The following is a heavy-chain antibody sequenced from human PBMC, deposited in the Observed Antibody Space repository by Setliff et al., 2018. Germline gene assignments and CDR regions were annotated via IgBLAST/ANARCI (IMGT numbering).Heavy chain of an antibody. CDR2: INPSGGST. J-gene: IGHJ3*02. V-gene: IGHV1-46*01. D-gene: IGHD3-22*01. CDR1: GYTLTSYY. Sequence: GASVKVSCKASGYTLTSYYMHRVRQAPGQGLEWMGIINPSGGSTSYAQKFQGRVTMTRDTSTSTVYMELSSLRPEDTAVYYCARGAYYDSSGSYAFDIWGQGTMVTVSS. CDR3: ARGAYYDSSGSYAFDI.